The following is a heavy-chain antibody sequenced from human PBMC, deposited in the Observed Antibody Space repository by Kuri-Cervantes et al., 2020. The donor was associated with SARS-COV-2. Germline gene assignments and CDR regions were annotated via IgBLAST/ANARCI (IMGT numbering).Heavy chain of an antibody. CDR1: GGSISSSSYF. Sequence: SETLSLTCTVSGGSISSSSYFWGWIRQPPGKGLEWIGSIYYSGNTYYNPSLKSRVTISVDTSKNQFSLKLSSVTAADAAVYYCARLDSNSDYWGQGTLVTVSS. CDR3: ARLDSNSDY. D-gene: IGHD4-11*01. J-gene: IGHJ4*02. CDR2: IYYSGNT. V-gene: IGHV4-39*01.